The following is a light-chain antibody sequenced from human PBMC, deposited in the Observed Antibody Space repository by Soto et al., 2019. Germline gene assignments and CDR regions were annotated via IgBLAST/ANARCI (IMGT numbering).Light chain of an antibody. CDR2: DAS. CDR1: QSISTW. J-gene: IGKJ1*01. Sequence: IQMTQSPSTLSAFVGDRVTITCRASQSISTWLAWYQQKPGKAPKLLIYDASNLESGVPSRFSGSGSGTEFTLTISSLQPDDFATYYCQQYNSYSPFGQGTK. V-gene: IGKV1-5*01. CDR3: QQYNSYSP.